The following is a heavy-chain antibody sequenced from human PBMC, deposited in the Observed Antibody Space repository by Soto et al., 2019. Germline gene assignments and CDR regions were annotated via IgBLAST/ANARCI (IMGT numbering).Heavy chain of an antibody. CDR1: GGTFSSYA. CDR3: AKDQNAGYYDFWSGYPNWFDP. J-gene: IGHJ5*02. Sequence: SVKVSCQASGGTFSSYAISWVRQAPGQGLEWMGGIIPIFGTANYAQKFQGRVTITADESTSTAYMELSSLRSEDTAVYYCAKDQNAGYYDFWSGYPNWFDPWGQGTLVTVS. D-gene: IGHD3-3*01. CDR2: IIPIFGTA. V-gene: IGHV1-69*13.